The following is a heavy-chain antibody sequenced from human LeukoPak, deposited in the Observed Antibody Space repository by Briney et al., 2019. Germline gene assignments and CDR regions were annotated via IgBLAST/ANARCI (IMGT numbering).Heavy chain of an antibody. D-gene: IGHD2-15*01. CDR2: IRYDGSNK. J-gene: IGHJ4*02. Sequence: GGSLRLSCAASGLTFSSYGMHWVRQAPGKGLGWVAFIRYDGSNKYYADSVKGRFTISRDNSKNTLYLQMNSLRAEDTAVYYCAKDWELGQRRIVVVVAAPTLFDYWGQGTLVTVSS. CDR1: GLTFSSYG. V-gene: IGHV3-30*02. CDR3: AKDWELGQRRIVVVVAAPTLFDY.